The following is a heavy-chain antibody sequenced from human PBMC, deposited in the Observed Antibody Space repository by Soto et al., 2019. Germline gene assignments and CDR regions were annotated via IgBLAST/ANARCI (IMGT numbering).Heavy chain of an antibody. Sequence: QVQLQESGPGLVKPSETLALTCAVSGGSVSGYYLSWIRQPPGKRLEWIGYIYYSGYTNYNPSLKSRVTISVDRSKNQFSLELRSVAASDTALYYCARDSVGSGYDWGQGTLVTVSS. CDR3: ARDSVGSGYD. D-gene: IGHD5-12*01. CDR1: GGSVSGYY. V-gene: IGHV4-59*02. CDR2: IYYSGYT. J-gene: IGHJ4*02.